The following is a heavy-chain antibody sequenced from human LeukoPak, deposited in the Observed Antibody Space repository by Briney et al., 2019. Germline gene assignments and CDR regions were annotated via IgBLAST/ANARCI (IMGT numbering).Heavy chain of an antibody. CDR3: ARDLSSGWTGDY. D-gene: IGHD6-19*01. CDR1: GFTFTTYA. V-gene: IGHV3-30*04. J-gene: IGHJ4*02. Sequence: GGSLRLSCAASGFTFTTYAMNWVRQAPGKGLEWVAIISYDGSTPTYAASVKGRFTISRDNSKDTLYLQMNSLRPEDTAVYYCARDLSSGWTGDYWGQGTQVIVSS. CDR2: ISYDGSTP.